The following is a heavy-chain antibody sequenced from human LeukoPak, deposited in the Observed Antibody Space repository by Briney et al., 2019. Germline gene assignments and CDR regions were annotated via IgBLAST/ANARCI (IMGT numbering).Heavy chain of an antibody. CDR2: ISSSGSTI. CDR1: GFTFSSYE. V-gene: IGHV3-48*03. D-gene: IGHD2-2*01. CDR3: ARDRRYCSSTSCSQNNWFDP. J-gene: IGHJ5*02. Sequence: GGSLRLSCAASGFTFSSYEMNWVRQAPGKGLEWVSYISSSGSTIYCADSVKGRFTISRDNAKNSLYLQMNSLRAEDTAVYYCARDRRYCSSTSCSQNNWFDPWGQGTLVTVSS.